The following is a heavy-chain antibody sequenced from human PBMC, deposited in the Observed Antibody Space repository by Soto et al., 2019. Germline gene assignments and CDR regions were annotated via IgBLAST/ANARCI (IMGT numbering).Heavy chain of an antibody. D-gene: IGHD3-3*01. CDR2: ISSSSSYI. CDR3: ARERITIFGVVTLNWFDP. J-gene: IGHJ5*02. Sequence: EVQLVESGGGLVKPGGSLRLSCAASGFTFSSYSMNWVRQAPGKGLEWVSSISSSSSYIYYADSVKGRFTISRDNAKNSLYLQMNNLRAEDTAVYYCARERITIFGVVTLNWFDPWGQGTLVTVSS. CDR1: GFTFSSYS. V-gene: IGHV3-21*01.